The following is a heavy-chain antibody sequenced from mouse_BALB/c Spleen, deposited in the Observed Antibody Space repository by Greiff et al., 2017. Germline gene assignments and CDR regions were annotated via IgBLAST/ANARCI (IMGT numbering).Heavy chain of an antibody. D-gene: IGHD2-1*01. V-gene: IGHV5-6-5*01. CDR1: GFTFCSYA. CDR3: ARALYYGNYNVYFDY. Sequence: EVMLVESGGGLVKPGGSLKLSCAASGFTFCSYAMSWVRQTPEKRLEWVASISSGGSTYYPDSVKGRFTISRDNARNILYLQMSSLRSEDTAMYYCARALYYGNYNVYFDYWGQGTTLTVSS. J-gene: IGHJ2*01. CDR2: ISSGGST.